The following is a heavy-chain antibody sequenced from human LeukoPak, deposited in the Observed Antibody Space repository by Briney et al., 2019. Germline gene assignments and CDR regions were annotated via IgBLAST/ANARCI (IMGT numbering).Heavy chain of an antibody. CDR1: GXTXSXXW. V-gene: IGHV3-7*01. J-gene: IGHJ1*01. CDR3: AKARRPVVVATPDDHDREYFQH. Sequence: CAXXGXTXSXXWMXWXXXXXXXGLXXXXXXXXDGSEKYYVDSVKGRFTISRDNAKNSLYLQMNSLRAEDTAVYYCAKARRPVVVATPDDHDREYFQHWGQGTLVTVSS. CDR2: XXXDGSEK. D-gene: IGHD2-15*01.